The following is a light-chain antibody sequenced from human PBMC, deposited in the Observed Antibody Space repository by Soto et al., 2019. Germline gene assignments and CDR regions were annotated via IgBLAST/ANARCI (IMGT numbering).Light chain of an antibody. CDR1: QSVNSRY. CDR3: QQRSNWPLIT. J-gene: IGKJ5*01. V-gene: IGKV3-11*01. CDR2: DAS. Sequence: DTVLTQSPGALSLSPGERATLSCRASQSVNSRYIAWYQVRPGQAPRLLIDDASNRATGIPARFSGSGSGTDFTLTISSLEPEDFAVYYCQQRSNWPLITFGHGRRLEIK.